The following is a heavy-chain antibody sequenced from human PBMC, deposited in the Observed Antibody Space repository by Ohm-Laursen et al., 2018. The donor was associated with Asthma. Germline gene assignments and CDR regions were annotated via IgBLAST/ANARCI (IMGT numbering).Heavy chain of an antibody. CDR1: GGTFSSYA. CDR2: IIPIFGTA. Sequence: ASVKVSCNTSGGTFSSYAISWVRQAPGQGLEWMGGIIPIFGTANYAQKFQGRVTITADESTSTAYMELSSLRSEDTAVYYCARHHYYDSSGYYSDYWGQGTLVTVSS. V-gene: IGHV1-69*13. CDR3: ARHHYYDSSGYYSDY. J-gene: IGHJ4*02. D-gene: IGHD3-22*01.